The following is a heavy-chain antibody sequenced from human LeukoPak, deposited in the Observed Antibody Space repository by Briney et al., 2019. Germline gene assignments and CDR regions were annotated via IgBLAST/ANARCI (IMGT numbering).Heavy chain of an antibody. Sequence: SETLSLTCTVSGGSVSSSSYYWSWIRQPAGKGLEWIGRIYTSGSTNYNPSLKSRVTMSVDTSKNQFSLKLSSVTAADTAVYYCARATYSSSWYVDYWGQGTLVTVSS. V-gene: IGHV4-61*02. CDR3: ARATYSSSWYVDY. CDR2: IYTSGST. D-gene: IGHD6-13*01. CDR1: GGSVSSSSYY. J-gene: IGHJ4*02.